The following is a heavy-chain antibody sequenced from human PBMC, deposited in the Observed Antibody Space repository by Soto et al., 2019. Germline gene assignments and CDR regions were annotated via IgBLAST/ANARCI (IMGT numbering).Heavy chain of an antibody. D-gene: IGHD3-10*01. V-gene: IGHV3-30-3*01. Sequence: GGSLRLSCAASGFTFSSYAMHWVRQAPGKGLEWVAVISYDGSNKYYADSVKGRFTISRDNSKNTLYLQMNSLRAEDTAVYYCAREVGGGYYYGMDVWGQGTTVTVSS. J-gene: IGHJ6*02. CDR1: GFTFSSYA. CDR2: ISYDGSNK. CDR3: AREVGGGYYYGMDV.